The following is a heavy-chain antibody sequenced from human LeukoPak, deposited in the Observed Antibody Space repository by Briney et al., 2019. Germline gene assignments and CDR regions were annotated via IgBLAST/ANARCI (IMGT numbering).Heavy chain of an antibody. D-gene: IGHD3-22*01. CDR3: ARGVGYYDSIGYYYGWYFAY. Sequence: ASVKVSCKASGGTFNSYAISWVRQAPGQGLEWMGRIIPIFGTANYAQKFQGRVTITTDESTSTAYMELSSLRAEDTAVYYCARGVGYYDSIGYYYGWYFAYWGQGPLVTVSS. J-gene: IGHJ4*02. CDR1: GGTFNSYA. CDR2: IIPIFGTA. V-gene: IGHV1-69*05.